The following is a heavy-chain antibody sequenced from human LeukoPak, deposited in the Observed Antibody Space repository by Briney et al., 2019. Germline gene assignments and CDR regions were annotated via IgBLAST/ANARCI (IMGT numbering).Heavy chain of an antibody. CDR2: IIPIFGSA. D-gene: IGHD5-12*01. Sequence: ASVKVSYKASGGTFSSYAISWVRQAPGQGLEWMGGIIPIFGSANYAQNFQGRVTITADESTTTAYMELSSLRSEDTAVYYCARVGDDIVAGGSWFDPWGQGTLVTVSS. CDR3: ARVGDDIVAGGSWFDP. CDR1: GGTFSSYA. V-gene: IGHV1-69*13. J-gene: IGHJ5*02.